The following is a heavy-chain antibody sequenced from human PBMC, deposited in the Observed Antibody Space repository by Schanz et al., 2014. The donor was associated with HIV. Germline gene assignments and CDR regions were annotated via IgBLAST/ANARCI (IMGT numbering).Heavy chain of an antibody. V-gene: IGHV4-34*01. CDR2: INHSGGT. CDR1: GGSFRSYY. Sequence: QVQLQQWGAGLLKPSETLSLTCGVYGGSFRSYYWSWIRQPPGKGLEWVGQINHSGGTNYNPSLKSRVTISVDTSKNQFSLKLSSVTGADTAVYYCAREGMEQMVNILDVWGQGTRVNVSS. D-gene: IGHD6-13*01. J-gene: IGHJ6*02. CDR3: AREGMEQMVNILDV.